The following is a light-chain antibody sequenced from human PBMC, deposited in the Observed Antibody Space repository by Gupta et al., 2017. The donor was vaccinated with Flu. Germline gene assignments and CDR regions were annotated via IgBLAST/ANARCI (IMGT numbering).Light chain of an antibody. V-gene: IGLV3-21*02. CDR2: DDG. J-gene: IGLJ1*01. CDR3: QVWDSSSDHYV. Sequence: SYILLQPPSVSLAPGQTAGITCGGDNIGSKVVHWYQCRPGQAPVLVIYDDGDRPSGIPERFSGSNSGNTATLTVSRVEAGDEADYYCQVWDSSSDHYVFGTGTKVTVL. CDR1: NIGSKV.